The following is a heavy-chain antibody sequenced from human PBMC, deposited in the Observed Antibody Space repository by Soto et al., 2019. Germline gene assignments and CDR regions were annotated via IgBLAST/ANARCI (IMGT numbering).Heavy chain of an antibody. CDR3: AKEARPLPGYCSSTSCYASYYFDY. V-gene: IGHV3-30*18. CDR2: ISYDGSNK. CDR1: GFTFSSYG. D-gene: IGHD2-2*01. J-gene: IGHJ4*02. Sequence: QVQLVESGGGVVQPGRSLRLSCAASGFTFSSYGMHWVRRAPGKGLEWVAVISYDGSNKYYADSVKGRFTISRDNSKNTLYLQMNSLRAEDTAVYYCAKEARPLPGYCSSTSCYASYYFDYWGQGTLVTVSS.